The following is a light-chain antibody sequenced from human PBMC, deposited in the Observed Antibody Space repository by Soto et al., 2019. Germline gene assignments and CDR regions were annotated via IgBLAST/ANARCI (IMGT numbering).Light chain of an antibody. CDR3: QQYNNWPPYT. J-gene: IGKJ2*01. Sequence: EIVMTQSPATLSVSPGERATLSCRASQSVSSNLAWYQQKPGQAPRLLIYGASTRATGIPARFSGSGSGTEFTLTTSSLQSEDFPVYYCQQYNNWPPYTFGQGTQLEIK. CDR1: QSVSSN. V-gene: IGKV3-15*01. CDR2: GAS.